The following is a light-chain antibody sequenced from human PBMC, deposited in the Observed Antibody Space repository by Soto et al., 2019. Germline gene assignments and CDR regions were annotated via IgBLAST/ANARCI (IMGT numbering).Light chain of an antibody. CDR1: QSVTSF. CDR2: DAS. V-gene: IGKV3-11*01. CDR3: QHRSNWLWT. Sequence: EIVLTQSPATLSLSPGERATLSCRASQSVTSFFAWYQQKPGQAPRLLIYDASDRATGIPARFSGNGSGTDFTFTISRLEPEDFAVYYCQHRSNWLWTFGQGTKVDIK. J-gene: IGKJ1*01.